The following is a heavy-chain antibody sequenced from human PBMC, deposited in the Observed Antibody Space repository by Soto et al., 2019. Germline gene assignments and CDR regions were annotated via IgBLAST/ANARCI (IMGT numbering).Heavy chain of an antibody. Sequence: QVQLVESGGGVVQPGRSLRLSCAASGFTFSSYAMHWVRQAPGKGLEWVAVISYDGSNKYYADSVKGRFTISRDNSKNTLYLQMTSLRAEDTAVYYCARDRSGWYFDLWGRGTLVTVSA. CDR1: GFTFSSYA. V-gene: IGHV3-30-3*01. D-gene: IGHD2-15*01. J-gene: IGHJ2*01. CDR2: ISYDGSNK. CDR3: ARDRSGWYFDL.